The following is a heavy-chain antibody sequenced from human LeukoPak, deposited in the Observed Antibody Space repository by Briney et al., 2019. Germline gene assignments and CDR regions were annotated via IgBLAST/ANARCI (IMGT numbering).Heavy chain of an antibody. D-gene: IGHD3-10*01. CDR1: GFTFSSYA. J-gene: IGHJ4*02. V-gene: IGHV3-23*01. Sequence: PGGSLRLSCAASGFTFSSYAMNWVRQAPGKGLEWVSAISGSGGSTYYADSVKGRFTISRDNSKNTLYLQMNSLRVEDTAVYYCATRRFGELTYWGQGTLVTVSS. CDR2: ISGSGGST. CDR3: ATRRFGELTY.